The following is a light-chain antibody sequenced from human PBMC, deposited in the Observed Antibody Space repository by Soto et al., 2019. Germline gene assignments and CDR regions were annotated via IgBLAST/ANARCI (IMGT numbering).Light chain of an antibody. CDR2: DVS. V-gene: IGLV2-14*01. CDR1: NNDIGTYNY. Sequence: QSALTQPASVSGSPGQSITISCTGTNNDIGTYNYVSWYQQRPGKAPKLILYDVSYRPSGISDRFSGSKSGNTASLTISGLQAEDEAHYYCSSYASSDTLVLFGGGTKVTVL. J-gene: IGLJ2*01. CDR3: SSYASSDTLVL.